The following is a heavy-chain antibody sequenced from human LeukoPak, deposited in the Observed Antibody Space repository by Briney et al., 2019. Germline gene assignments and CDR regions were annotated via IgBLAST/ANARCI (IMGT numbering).Heavy chain of an antibody. D-gene: IGHD1-26*01. J-gene: IGHJ4*02. Sequence: PSETLSLTCTVSGGSISSSSYYWGWIRQPPGKGLEWIGSIYYSGSTYYNPSLKSRVTISVDTSKNQFSLKLSSVTAADTAVYYCARRGSYRSFDYWGQGTLATVSS. CDR1: GGSISSSSYY. CDR3: ARRGSYRSFDY. V-gene: IGHV4-39*01. CDR2: IYYSGST.